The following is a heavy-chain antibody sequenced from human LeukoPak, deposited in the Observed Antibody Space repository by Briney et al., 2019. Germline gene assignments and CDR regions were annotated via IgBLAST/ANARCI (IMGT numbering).Heavy chain of an antibody. CDR1: GFTFSSYS. CDR3: ASHSYGYNH. Sequence: GGSLRLSCAASGFTFSSYSMNWVRQTPGKGLEWVANIKQDGSEKNYVDSVKGRFTIFRDNARNSLYLQMNSLRAEDTAVYYCASHSYGYNHWGQGTLVIVSS. J-gene: IGHJ5*02. CDR2: IKQDGSEK. D-gene: IGHD3-16*01. V-gene: IGHV3-7*01.